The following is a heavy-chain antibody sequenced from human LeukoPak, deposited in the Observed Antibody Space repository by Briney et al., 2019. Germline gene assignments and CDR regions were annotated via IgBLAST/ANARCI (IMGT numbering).Heavy chain of an antibody. J-gene: IGHJ5*02. V-gene: IGHV4-4*02. Sequence: SGTLSLTCAVSGGSITSINWWNWVRQPPGKGLEWIGETHHGGNTKYSPSLKSRLTISVDKSKNQFSLELSSVTAADTAVYYCASREGTYIAAWGQGTLVTVSS. D-gene: IGHD6-13*01. CDR3: ASREGTYIAA. CDR2: THHGGNT. CDR1: GGSITSINW.